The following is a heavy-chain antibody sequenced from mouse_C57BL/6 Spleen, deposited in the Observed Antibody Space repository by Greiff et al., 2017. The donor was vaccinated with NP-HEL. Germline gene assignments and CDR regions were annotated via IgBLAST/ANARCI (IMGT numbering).Heavy chain of an antibody. CDR2: INPYNGDT. D-gene: IGHD2-1*01. CDR1: GYSFTGYF. Sequence: VQLKQSGPELVKPGDSVKISCKASGYSFTGYFMNWVMQSHGKSLEWIGRINPYNGDTFYNQKFKGKATLTVDKSSSTAHMELRSLTSEDSAVYYCAREDYGNYYAMDYWGQGTSVTVSS. V-gene: IGHV1-20*01. CDR3: AREDYGNYYAMDY. J-gene: IGHJ4*01.